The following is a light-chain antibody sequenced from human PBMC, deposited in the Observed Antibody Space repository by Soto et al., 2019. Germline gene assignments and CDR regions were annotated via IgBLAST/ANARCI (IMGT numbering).Light chain of an antibody. V-gene: IGKV1-39*01. J-gene: IGKJ2*01. Sequence: DLQMTQSPSSLSASVGDRVTITCRASQSISSYLNGYQQKPGKAPKLLIYAASSLQSGVPSRFSGSGSGTDFTLTISSLQPEDFATYYGQQSYSTPPYTFGQGNKLEIK. CDR1: QSISSY. CDR2: AAS. CDR3: QQSYSTPPYT.